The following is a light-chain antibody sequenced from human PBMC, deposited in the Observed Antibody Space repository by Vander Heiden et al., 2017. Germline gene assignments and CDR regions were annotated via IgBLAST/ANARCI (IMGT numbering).Light chain of an antibody. CDR1: QGISSY. V-gene: IGKV1-9*01. CDR2: GAS. CDR3: QQVNSYPYT. J-gene: IGKJ2*01. Sequence: DIQLTQSPSFLSASVGDRVTITCLASQGISSYLAWYQQKPGKAPKLVIHGASTLQGGVPSRFSGSGSGTEFTLTIGGLQPEDFATYYCQQVNSYPYTFGQGTNLEIK.